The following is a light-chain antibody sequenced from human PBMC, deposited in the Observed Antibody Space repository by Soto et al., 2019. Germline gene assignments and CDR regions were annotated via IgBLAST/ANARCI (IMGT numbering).Light chain of an antibody. CDR1: SSNIGSHN. V-gene: IGLV1-47*02. J-gene: IGLJ3*02. Sequence: QAVVTQPPSASGTPGQTVTISCSGSSSNIGSHNVYWYQQVPGTAPKLLIYSNNQRPSGVPDRFSGSKSGTSASLAINGLRSEDEADYYCAAWDDSLSGLFGGGTKLTVL. CDR3: AAWDDSLSGL. CDR2: SNN.